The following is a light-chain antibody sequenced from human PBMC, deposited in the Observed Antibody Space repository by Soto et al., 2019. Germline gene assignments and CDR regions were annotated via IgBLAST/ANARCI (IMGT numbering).Light chain of an antibody. CDR3: QQSYSTPRT. J-gene: IGKJ1*01. Sequence: IQMTQSPSSLSASVGDRVTITCRASHNIDTYLNWYQQKPGKAPKLLIYAASSLQSGVPSRFSGSGSGTDFTLTISSLQPEDFATYYCQQSYSTPRTFGQGTKVDIK. CDR1: HNIDTY. V-gene: IGKV1-39*01. CDR2: AAS.